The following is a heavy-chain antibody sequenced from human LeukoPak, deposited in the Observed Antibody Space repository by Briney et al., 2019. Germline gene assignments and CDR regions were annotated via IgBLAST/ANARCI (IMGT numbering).Heavy chain of an antibody. CDR1: DYSISSGYY. CDR2: IYYSGST. J-gene: IGHJ4*02. CDR3: AKGAIPLPDFREFDY. Sequence: PSETLSLTCTVSDYSISSGYYWSWIRQPPGKGLEWIGYIYYSGSTNYNPSLKSRVTISVDTSKNQFSLKLSSVTAADTAVYYCAKGAIPLPDFREFDYWGQGTLVTVSS. D-gene: IGHD5-12*01. V-gene: IGHV4-61*01.